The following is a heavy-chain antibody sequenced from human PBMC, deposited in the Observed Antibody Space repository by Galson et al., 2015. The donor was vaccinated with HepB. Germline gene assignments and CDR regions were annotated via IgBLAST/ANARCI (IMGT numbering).Heavy chain of an antibody. J-gene: IGHJ4*02. CDR2: IGITSDT. CDR1: GFTISTSD. D-gene: IGHD2-2*01. V-gene: IGHV3-13*04. CDR3: ARAAPGFTASHHLDH. Sequence: SLRLSCAASGFTISTSDFHWVRQAAGKDLEWVSAIGITSDTHYPDSVKGRLTISRENGRRSVYLQMNGLRAGDTAIYYCARAAPGFTASHHLDHWGQGILVTVSS.